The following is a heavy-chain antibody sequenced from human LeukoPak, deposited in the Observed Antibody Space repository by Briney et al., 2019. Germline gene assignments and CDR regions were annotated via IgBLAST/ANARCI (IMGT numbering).Heavy chain of an antibody. CDR3: AKDIAGTGDAFDI. Sequence: SVKVSCKASGGTFSSYAISWVRQAPGQGLEWMGGIIPIFGTANYAQKFQGRVTITTDESTSTAYMELSSLRSEDTALYYCAKDIAGTGDAFDIWGQGTMVTVSS. J-gene: IGHJ3*02. CDR1: GGTFSSYA. D-gene: IGHD6-13*01. CDR2: IIPIFGTA. V-gene: IGHV1-69*05.